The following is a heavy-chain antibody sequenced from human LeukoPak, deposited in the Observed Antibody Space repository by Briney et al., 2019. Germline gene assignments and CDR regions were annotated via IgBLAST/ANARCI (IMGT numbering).Heavy chain of an antibody. V-gene: IGHV1-8*01. J-gene: IGHJ5*02. CDR3: AVHLPGDYLDP. CDR1: GYTFTIYD. Sequence: ASVKVSCKASGYTFTIYDINWVRQAAGQGLEWMGWMNPDSGNTDFAQKFQGRVTMSRNTSISTAYMELSSLTSEDTAVYYCAVHLPGDYLDPWGQGTLVTVSS. D-gene: IGHD4-17*01. CDR2: MNPDSGNT.